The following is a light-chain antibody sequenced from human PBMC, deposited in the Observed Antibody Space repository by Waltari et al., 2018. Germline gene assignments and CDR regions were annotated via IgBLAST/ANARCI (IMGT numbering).Light chain of an antibody. Sequence: QSALTQPPSVSGSPGQSITISCTGTSSAVGSYNLVPWYQQFPGRAPQLIIYEVYRRPSGISDRFSGSKSGNTASLTISGLRAEDEADYYCCSYAGPATFVVFGGGTKLTVL. J-gene: IGLJ2*01. V-gene: IGLV2-23*02. CDR2: EVY. CDR1: SSAVGSYNL. CDR3: CSYAGPATFVV.